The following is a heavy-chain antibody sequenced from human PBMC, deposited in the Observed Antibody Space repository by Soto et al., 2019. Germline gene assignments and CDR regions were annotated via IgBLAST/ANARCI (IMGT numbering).Heavy chain of an antibody. J-gene: IGHJ4*02. CDR2: ISGSGGST. V-gene: IGHV3-23*01. CDR1: GFPVRSSA. D-gene: IGHD5-12*01. CDR3: AQLNNIVATNVFDY. Sequence: GGSLKLSSAASGFPVRSSAMSWVRQAPGKGLEWVSAISGSGGSTYYADSVKGRFTISRDNSKNTLYLQMNSLRAEDTAVYYCAQLNNIVATNVFDYWGQGT.